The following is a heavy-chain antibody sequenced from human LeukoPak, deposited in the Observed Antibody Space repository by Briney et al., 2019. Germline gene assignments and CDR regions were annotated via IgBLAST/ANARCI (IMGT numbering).Heavy chain of an antibody. V-gene: IGHV4-59*01. CDR1: GVSISSYY. D-gene: IGHD6-6*01. Sequence: ESSETLSLTCTVSGVSISSYYWSWIRQPPGKGLEWIGYIYYSGSTNYNPSLKSRVTISVDASKNQFSLKLSSVTAADTAVYYCARGKWHSSSSFDYWGQGTLVTVSS. J-gene: IGHJ4*02. CDR3: ARGKWHSSSSFDY. CDR2: IYYSGST.